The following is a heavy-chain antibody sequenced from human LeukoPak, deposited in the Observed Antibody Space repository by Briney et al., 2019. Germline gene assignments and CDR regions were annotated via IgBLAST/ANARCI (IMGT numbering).Heavy chain of an antibody. D-gene: IGHD2-15*01. CDR1: GFTFSSYE. Sequence: GGSLRLSCAASGFTFSSYEMNWVRQAPGKGLEWVSYISSSGSTIYYADSVKGRFTISRGNAKNSLYLQMNSLRAEDTAVYYCARGGDCSGGSCQDNWFDPWGQGTLVTVSS. CDR2: ISSSGSTI. J-gene: IGHJ5*02. CDR3: ARGGDCSGGSCQDNWFDP. V-gene: IGHV3-48*03.